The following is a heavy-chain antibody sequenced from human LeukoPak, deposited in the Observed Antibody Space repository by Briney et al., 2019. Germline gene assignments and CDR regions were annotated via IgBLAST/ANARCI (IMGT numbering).Heavy chain of an antibody. V-gene: IGHV1-2*02. CDR3: VRVRPGIKTSSSYFWFDP. Sequence: ASVKVSCKASGYTFTGYYMHWVRQAPGQGLEWMGWINPNSGGTNYAQKFQGRVTMNRDTSISTAYMELSRLRSDDTAVYYCVRVRPGIKTSSSYFWFDPWGQGTLVTVSS. J-gene: IGHJ5*02. CDR2: INPNSGGT. D-gene: IGHD6-13*01. CDR1: GYTFTGYY.